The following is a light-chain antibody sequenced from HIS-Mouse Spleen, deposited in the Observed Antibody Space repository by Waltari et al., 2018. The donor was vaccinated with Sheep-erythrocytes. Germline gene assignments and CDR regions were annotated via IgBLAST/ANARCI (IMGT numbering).Light chain of an antibody. CDR1: QSLLHSNGYNY. V-gene: IGKV2-28*01. CDR3: MQALQTPRT. Sequence: DIVMTQSPLSLPVTPGEPASISCRSSQSLLHSNGYNYLDWYLQKPGKSAQLLIYLGSNRASGVPDRFSCSGSGTDFTLKISRVEAEDVGVYYCMQALQTPRTFGQGTKVEIK. CDR2: LGS. J-gene: IGKJ1*01.